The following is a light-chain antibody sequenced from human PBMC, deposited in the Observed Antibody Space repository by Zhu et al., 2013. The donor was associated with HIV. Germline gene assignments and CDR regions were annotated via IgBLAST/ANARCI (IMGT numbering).Light chain of an antibody. CDR3: QQYGSSPLT. V-gene: IGKV3-20*01. CDR2: GAS. CDR1: PSVWSNY. J-gene: IGKJ4*01. Sequence: EIVLTQSLGTLSLSPGERATLSCRASPSVWSNYLAWYQQKPGQPPMLLIFGASTRATGIPDRFSGSGSRTDFTLTISRLEPEDFAVYYCQQYGSSPLTFGGGTTLEIK.